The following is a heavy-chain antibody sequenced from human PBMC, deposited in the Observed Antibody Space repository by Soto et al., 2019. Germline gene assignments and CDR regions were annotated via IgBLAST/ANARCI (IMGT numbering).Heavy chain of an antibody. Sequence: PGGSLRLSCAASGFTFSSYAMSWVRQAPGKGLEWVSAISGSGGSTYYADSVKGRFTISRDNSKNTLYLQMNSLRAEDTAVYYCAEDPDYRYYYYGMDVWGQGTTVTAP. CDR2: ISGSGGST. J-gene: IGHJ6*02. V-gene: IGHV3-23*01. CDR1: GFTFSSYA. D-gene: IGHD5-12*01. CDR3: AEDPDYRYYYYGMDV.